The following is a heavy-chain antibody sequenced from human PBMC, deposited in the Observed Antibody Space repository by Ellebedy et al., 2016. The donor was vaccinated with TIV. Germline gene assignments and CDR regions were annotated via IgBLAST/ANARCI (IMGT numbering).Heavy chain of an antibody. V-gene: IGHV1-69*04. D-gene: IGHD1-26*01. Sequence: ASVKVSCKASGGTFSSYAISWVRQAPGQGLEWMGRIIPILGIANYAQKFQGRVTITRDTSASTAYMELSSLRSEDTAVYYCTRVYSDYYGMDVWGQGTTVTVSS. CDR1: GGTFSSYA. CDR2: IIPILGIA. CDR3: TRVYSDYYGMDV. J-gene: IGHJ6*02.